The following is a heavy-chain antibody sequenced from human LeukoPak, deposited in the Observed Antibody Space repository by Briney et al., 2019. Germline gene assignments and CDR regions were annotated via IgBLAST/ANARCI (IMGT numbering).Heavy chain of an antibody. CDR2: IYYSGST. CDR1: GGSISSGGYY. D-gene: IGHD6-13*01. CDR3: AVETIRREQLESFRAKPWYYYMDV. V-gene: IGHV4-31*03. Sequence: SQTLSLTCTVSGGSISSGGYYWSWIRQHPGKGLEWIGYIYYSGSTYYNPSLKSRVTISVDTSKNQFSLKLSSVTAADTAVYYCAVETIRREQLESFRAKPWYYYMDVWGKGTTVTVSS. J-gene: IGHJ6*03.